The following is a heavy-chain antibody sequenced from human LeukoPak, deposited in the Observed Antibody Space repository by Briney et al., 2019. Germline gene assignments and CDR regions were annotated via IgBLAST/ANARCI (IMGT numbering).Heavy chain of an antibody. CDR1: GGSIDSSSYY. CDR2: IHSNGRT. J-gene: IGHJ4*02. Sequence: SETLSLTCTVSGGSIDSSSYYWVWIRQPPGKGLEWIAYIHSNGRTNYNPSLKSRVTISLDTSKNQFSLKLSSVTAADTAVYYCAKGAGWYGVWGQGALVTVSS. CDR3: AKGAGWYGV. V-gene: IGHV4-61*05. D-gene: IGHD6-19*01.